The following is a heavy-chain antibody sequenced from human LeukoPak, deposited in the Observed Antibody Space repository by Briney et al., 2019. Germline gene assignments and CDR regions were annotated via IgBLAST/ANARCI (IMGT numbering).Heavy chain of an antibody. CDR3: ARYDVGWYYFDY. J-gene: IGHJ4*02. D-gene: IGHD6-19*01. Sequence: SETLSLTCTVSGYSISSGYYWGWIRPPPGKGLEGIGSIYHSGSTYYNPSLKSRVTISVDTSKNQFSLKLSSVTAADTAVYYCARYDVGWYYFDYWGQGTLVTVSS. CDR1: GYSISSGYY. CDR2: IYHSGST. V-gene: IGHV4-38-2*02.